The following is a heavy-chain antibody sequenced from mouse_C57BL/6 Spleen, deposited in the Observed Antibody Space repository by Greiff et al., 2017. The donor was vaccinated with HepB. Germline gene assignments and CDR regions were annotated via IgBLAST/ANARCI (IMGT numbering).Heavy chain of an antibody. J-gene: IGHJ4*01. V-gene: IGHV1-54*01. CDR3: ARSDYAGDRYAMDY. CDR1: GYAFTNYL. D-gene: IGHD2-4*01. Sequence: QVHVKQSGAELVRPGTSVKVSCKASGYAFTNYLIEWVKQRPGQGLEWIGVINPGSGGTNYNEKFKGKATLTADKSSSTAYMQLSSLTSEDSAVYFCARSDYAGDRYAMDYWGQGTSVTVSS. CDR2: INPGSGGT.